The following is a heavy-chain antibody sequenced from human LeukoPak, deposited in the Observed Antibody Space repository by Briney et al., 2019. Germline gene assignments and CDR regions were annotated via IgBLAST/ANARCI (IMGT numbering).Heavy chain of an antibody. Sequence: SETLSLTCTVSGVSISSYYWSWIRQPPGKGLEWIGYIYYSGSTNYNPSLKSRVTISVDTSKNQFSLKLSSVTAADTAVYYCARGDYDSSGYLFDYWGQGTLVTVSS. CDR3: ARGDYDSSGYLFDY. D-gene: IGHD3-22*01. CDR1: GVSISSYY. J-gene: IGHJ4*02. CDR2: IYYSGST. V-gene: IGHV4-59*01.